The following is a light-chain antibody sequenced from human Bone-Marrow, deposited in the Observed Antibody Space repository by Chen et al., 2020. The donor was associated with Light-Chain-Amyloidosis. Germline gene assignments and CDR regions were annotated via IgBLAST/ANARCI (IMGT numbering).Light chain of an antibody. CDR3: SSYTITNTLV. CDR1: SSDVGGDNH. CDR2: EVT. J-gene: IGLJ1*01. V-gene: IGLV2-14*01. Sequence: SALTQPASVSGSPGRSITSTCTGTSSDVGGDNHVSWYQQHPDKAPKLMIYEVTNRPSWVPDRFSGSKSDNTVSLTISGLQTEDEADYFCSSYTITNTLVFGSGTRVTVL.